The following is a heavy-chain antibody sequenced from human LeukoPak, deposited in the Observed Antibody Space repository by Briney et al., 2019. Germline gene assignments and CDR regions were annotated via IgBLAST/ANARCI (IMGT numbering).Heavy chain of an antibody. CDR3: VRGGGSFDS. Sequence: GGSLRLSCAASGFTFSTKWMNWVRQAPGKGLEWVANIKKNGSQKDYVDSVKGRFTISRDNANNSLYLQMNSLRAEDTAVYYCVRGGGSFDSWGQGTLVTVTS. CDR2: IKKNGSQK. CDR1: GFTFSTKW. V-gene: IGHV3-7*04. J-gene: IGHJ4*02. D-gene: IGHD3-16*01.